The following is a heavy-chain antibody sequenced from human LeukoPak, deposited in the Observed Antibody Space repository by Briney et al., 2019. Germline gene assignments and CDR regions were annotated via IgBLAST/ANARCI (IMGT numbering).Heavy chain of an antibody. Sequence: ASVKVSCKASGYTFTSYGISWVRQAPGQGLEWMGGIIPIFGTANYAQKFQGRVTITTDESTSTAYMELSSLRSEDTAVYYCASKRGNYYFDYWGQGTLVTVSS. CDR2: IIPIFGTA. V-gene: IGHV1-69*05. J-gene: IGHJ4*02. D-gene: IGHD1-1*01. CDR1: GYTFTSYG. CDR3: ASKRGNYYFDY.